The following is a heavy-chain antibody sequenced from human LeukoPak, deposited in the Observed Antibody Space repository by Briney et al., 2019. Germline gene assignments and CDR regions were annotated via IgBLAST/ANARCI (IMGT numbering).Heavy chain of an antibody. CDR3: AKSRSEGGTCYSADDY. Sequence: GGSLRLSCAASGFTFSRYAMSWVRQAPGKGLEWVSANCGSGGTTYYADSVKGRFTISRDISKNTLYLQMNSLRVEDTAVYYCAKSRSEGGTCYSADDYWGQGTLVTVSS. J-gene: IGHJ4*02. D-gene: IGHD2-15*01. CDR2: NCGSGGTT. V-gene: IGHV3-23*01. CDR1: GFTFSRYA.